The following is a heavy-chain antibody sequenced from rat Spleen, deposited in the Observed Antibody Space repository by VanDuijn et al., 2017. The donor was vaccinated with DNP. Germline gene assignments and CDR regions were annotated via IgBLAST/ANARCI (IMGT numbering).Heavy chain of an antibody. CDR2: ISYDGGST. D-gene: IGHD1-11*01. CDR1: GFTFSDYY. Sequence: EVQLVESGGGLVQPGRSLKLSCAASGFTFSDYYMAWVRQAPTKGLEWVAYISYDGGSTYYGDSVKGRFTISRDNAKSTLYLQMNSLRSEDMATYYCARVNYGGSDYWGQGVMVTVSS. CDR3: ARVNYGGSDY. V-gene: IGHV5-22*01. J-gene: IGHJ2*01.